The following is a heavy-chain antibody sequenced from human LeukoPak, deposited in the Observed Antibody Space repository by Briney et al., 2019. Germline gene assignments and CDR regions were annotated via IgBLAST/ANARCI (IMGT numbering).Heavy chain of an antibody. Sequence: SETLSLTCTVSGGSISSHFWSWMRQPPGKGLEWIGYIHYSGSTNYNPSLKSRVTISLDTSMNQFSLNLSSVTAADTAVYYCARWYSSSFYYFDYWGQGTLVTVSS. V-gene: IGHV4-59*11. J-gene: IGHJ4*02. CDR2: IHYSGST. CDR1: GGSISSHF. D-gene: IGHD6-13*01. CDR3: ARWYSSSFYYFDY.